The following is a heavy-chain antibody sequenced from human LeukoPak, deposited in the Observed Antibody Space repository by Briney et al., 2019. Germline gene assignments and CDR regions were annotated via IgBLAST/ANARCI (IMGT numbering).Heavy chain of an antibody. CDR3: ARGALARPGEFDY. J-gene: IGHJ4*02. CDR1: GGTFSSYA. V-gene: IGHV1-69*05. D-gene: IGHD6-6*01. Sequence: SVKVSCKASGGTFSSYAISWVRQAPGQGLEWMGGIIPIFGTANYAQEFQGRVTITTDESTSTAYMELSSLRSEDTAVYYCARGALARPGEFDYRGQGTLVTVSS. CDR2: IIPIFGTA.